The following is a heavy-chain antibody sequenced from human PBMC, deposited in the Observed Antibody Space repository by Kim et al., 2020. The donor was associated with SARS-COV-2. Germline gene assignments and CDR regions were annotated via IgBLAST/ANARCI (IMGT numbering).Heavy chain of an antibody. Sequence: ASVKVSCKASGYTFTTYGLSWVRQAPGQGLEGRGWISTHSGNTKYAQKSQERVTWTKDTSTSTAYRELRSLPSDDTAAYFWSINRDNGFAPWGQGTLVT. CDR1: GYTFTTYG. J-gene: IGHJ5*02. CDR3: SINRDNGFAP. CDR2: ISTHSGNT. V-gene: IGHV1-18*01. D-gene: IGHD1-20*01.